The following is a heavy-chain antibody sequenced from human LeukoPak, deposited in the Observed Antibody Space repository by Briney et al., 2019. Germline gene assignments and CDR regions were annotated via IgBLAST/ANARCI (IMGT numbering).Heavy chain of an antibody. D-gene: IGHD3-22*01. CDR1: GYTFTSYD. CDR3: ARGDSSGYYYFDY. J-gene: IGHJ4*02. V-gene: IGHV1-8*03. Sequence: ASVKVSCKASGYTFTSYDINWVRQAPGQGLEWMGWMNPNSGNTGYAQKFQGRVTITRNTSISTAYMELSSLRSEDTAVYYCARGDSSGYYYFDYWGQGTLVTVSS. CDR2: MNPNSGNT.